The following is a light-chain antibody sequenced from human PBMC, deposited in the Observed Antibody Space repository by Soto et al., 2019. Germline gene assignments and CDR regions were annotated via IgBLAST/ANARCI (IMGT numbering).Light chain of an antibody. CDR2: DAY. CDR3: RQRGKWPST. V-gene: IGKV3-11*01. CDR1: QSVSSN. Sequence: EIVMTQSPVTLSVSPGERVTLSCRASQSVSSNLAWYQQKPGQAPSLLIYDAYTRATGVGARFTGSGSATDFSLTITSLEPEDFAVYYCRQRGKWPSTFGPGTKVEMK. J-gene: IGKJ2*02.